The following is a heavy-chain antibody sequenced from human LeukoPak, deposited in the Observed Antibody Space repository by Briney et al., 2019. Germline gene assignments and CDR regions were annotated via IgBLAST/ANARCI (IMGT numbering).Heavy chain of an antibody. CDR3: AREPLYNWNGHGSFEI. CDR2: ISSTSSTI. CDR1: GFTFNDYY. Sequence: GGSLRLSCAASGFTFNDYYMNWIRQAPGKGLEWVSYISSTSSTIDYADSVKGRFTISRDNAKNSLHLQMNSLRADDTAMYYCAREPLYNWNGHGSFEIWGQGTMVTVSS. V-gene: IGHV3-11*01. D-gene: IGHD1-1*01. J-gene: IGHJ3*02.